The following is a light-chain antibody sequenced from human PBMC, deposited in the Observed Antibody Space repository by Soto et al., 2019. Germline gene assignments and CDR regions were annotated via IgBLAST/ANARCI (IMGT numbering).Light chain of an antibody. CDR2: GAS. CDR3: QQYYDWPIT. J-gene: IGKJ5*01. Sequence: EIVLTQSPATLSVSPGERATLSCRASQSISSLLAWYQQKPGQAPRLLIYGASTRATGIPARFSGSGSGADFTLTISSLQSEDFAVYYCQQYYDWPITFGQGTRLETK. V-gene: IGKV3-15*01. CDR1: QSISSL.